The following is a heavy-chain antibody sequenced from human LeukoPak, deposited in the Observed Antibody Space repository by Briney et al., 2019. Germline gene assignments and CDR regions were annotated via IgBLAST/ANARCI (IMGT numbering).Heavy chain of an antibody. CDR3: ARGTDYSDYPFDY. CDR1: GGSFSGYH. D-gene: IGHD4-11*01. V-gene: IGHV4-34*01. CDR2: INHSGST. Sequence: SSETLSLTCAVYGGSFSGYHWSWIRQPPGKGLEWIGEINHSGSTNYNPSLKSRVTISVDTSKNQFSLKLSSVTAADTAVYYCARGTDYSDYPFDYWGQGTLVTVSS. J-gene: IGHJ4*02.